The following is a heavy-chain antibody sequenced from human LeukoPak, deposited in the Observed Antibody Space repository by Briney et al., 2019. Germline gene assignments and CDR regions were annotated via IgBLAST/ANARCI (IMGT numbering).Heavy chain of an antibody. CDR1: GFTLTSYP. Sequence: PGGSLRLSCAASGFTLTSYPIHCVRQAPGKGLEWVAVISSDGSKKYYADSVKGRFTISRDNSKSTLYVQMDSLRGEDTAVYYCARFYCSGGSCYPYSFDYWGQGTLVTVSS. V-gene: IGHV3-30-3*01. J-gene: IGHJ4*02. CDR3: ARFYCSGGSCYPYSFDY. CDR2: ISSDGSKK. D-gene: IGHD2-15*01.